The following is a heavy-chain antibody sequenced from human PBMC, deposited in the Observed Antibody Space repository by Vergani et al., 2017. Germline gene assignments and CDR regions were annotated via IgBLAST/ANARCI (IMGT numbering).Heavy chain of an antibody. CDR2: IGTYGHK. CDR1: GYSFSSYG. CDR3: ARDALFSVFGYCAGSTCYPDY. J-gene: IGHJ4*02. V-gene: IGHV1-18*01. D-gene: IGHD2-8*02. Sequence: QVQLVQSGAEVKKPGASVKVSCKASGYSFSSYGITWVRQAPGQGLEWMGWIGTYGHKYEAQKFQGRVTMTTDTSTNTANLEMRCLTYDDTAVYYCARDALFSVFGYCAGSTCYPDYWGQGTLVTVSS.